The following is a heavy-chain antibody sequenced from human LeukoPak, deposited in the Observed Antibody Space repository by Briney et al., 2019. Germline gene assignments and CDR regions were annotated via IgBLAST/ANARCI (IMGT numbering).Heavy chain of an antibody. CDR2: SNPNSGGT. V-gene: IGHV1-2*02. Sequence: ASVKVSCKASGYTFTGYYMHWVRQAPGQGLEWMGWSNPNSGGTNYGQKFQGRDTMNRDTSMSTAYMELSRLRSDDTAVYYCARGHSSWSPSDYWGQGTLVTVSS. J-gene: IGHJ4*02. CDR1: GYTFTGYY. CDR3: ARGHSSWSPSDY. D-gene: IGHD6-6*01.